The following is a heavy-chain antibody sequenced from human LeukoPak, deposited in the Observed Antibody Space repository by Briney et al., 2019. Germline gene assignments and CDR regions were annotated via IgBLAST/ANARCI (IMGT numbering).Heavy chain of an antibody. V-gene: IGHV4-34*01. Sequence: SETLSLTCAVYGGSFSGYYWSWIRQPPGKGLEWIGEINHSGSTNYNPSLKSRVTISVDTSKNQFSLKLSSVTAADTAVYYCAFRYCGGDCYPTWFDPWGQGTLVTVSS. D-gene: IGHD2-21*02. J-gene: IGHJ5*02. CDR1: GGSFSGYY. CDR3: AFRYCGGDCYPTWFDP. CDR2: INHSGST.